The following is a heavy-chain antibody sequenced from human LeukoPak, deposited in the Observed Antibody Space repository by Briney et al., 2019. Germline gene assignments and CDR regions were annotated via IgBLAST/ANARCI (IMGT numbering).Heavy chain of an antibody. Sequence: SETLSLTCTVSDGSISSHYWSWIRQPPGKGLEWIGYIYYSGSTNYNPSLKSRVTISVDTSKNQFSLKLSSVTAADTAVYYCARDNGYSSSWYDCWGQGTLVTVSS. J-gene: IGHJ5*01. CDR2: IYYSGST. V-gene: IGHV4-59*11. D-gene: IGHD6-13*01. CDR1: DGSISSHY. CDR3: ARDNGYSSSWYDC.